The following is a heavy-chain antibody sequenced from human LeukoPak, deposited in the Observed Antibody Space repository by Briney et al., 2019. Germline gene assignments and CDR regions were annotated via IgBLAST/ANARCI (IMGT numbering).Heavy chain of an antibody. J-gene: IGHJ4*02. D-gene: IGHD3-10*01. CDR1: GGSFSGYY. CDR2: IYYSGST. V-gene: IGHV4-59*01. CDR3: ARGRSMVRGVPSSY. Sequence: SETLSLTCAVYGGSFSGYYWSWIRQPPGKGLEWIGYIYYSGSTDYNPSLKSRVTISVETSKNQFSLNLSSVTAADTAVYYCARGRSMVRGVPSSYWGQGTLVTVSS.